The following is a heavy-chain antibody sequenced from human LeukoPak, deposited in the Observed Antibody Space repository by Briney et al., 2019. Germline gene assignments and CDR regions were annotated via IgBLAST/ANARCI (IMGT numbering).Heavy chain of an antibody. D-gene: IGHD2-21*01. CDR1: GYTFSTYE. Sequence: ASVKLSCTASGYTFSTYETNWLRQAPGQRPEWIGRINPNRGNTDYAQKFQSRVAITRNTSMSIAYMELSSLRSEDTAVYYCARDWSYFYSYFMDVWGQGTTVSVSS. V-gene: IGHV1-8*01. CDR2: INPNRGNT. J-gene: IGHJ6*03. CDR3: ARDWSYFYSYFMDV.